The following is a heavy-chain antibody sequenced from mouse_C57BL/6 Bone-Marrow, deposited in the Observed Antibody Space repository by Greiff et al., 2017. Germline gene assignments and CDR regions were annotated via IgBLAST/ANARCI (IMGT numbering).Heavy chain of an antibody. CDR1: GYTFSDYG. CDR3: ARQGDYDDGAWFAD. D-gene: IGHD2-4*01. Sequence: EVQVVEPGGGLVKPGGSLKLSCAASGYTFSDYGMHWVRQAPVKGLEWVAYISSGSSTTYYADTVKGRFTLSRDNAKNTLDLQMTSLRSEDTAMYYCARQGDYDDGAWFADWGKGTLVTVSA. V-gene: IGHV5-17*01. J-gene: IGHJ3*01. CDR2: ISSGSSTT.